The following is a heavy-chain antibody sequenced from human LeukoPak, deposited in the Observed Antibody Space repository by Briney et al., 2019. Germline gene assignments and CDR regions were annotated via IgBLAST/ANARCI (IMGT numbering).Heavy chain of an antibody. CDR1: GYTFTGYY. D-gene: IGHD1-1*01. Sequence: ASVKVSCKASGYTFTGYYMHWVRQAPGQGLEWMGWINPNSGGTNYAQKFQGRVTMTRDTSISTAYMELSRLRSGDTAVYYCARSRPCNWNDRPLSPWGQGTLVTVSS. CDR3: ARSRPCNWNDRPLSP. V-gene: IGHV1-2*02. CDR2: INPNSGGT. J-gene: IGHJ5*02.